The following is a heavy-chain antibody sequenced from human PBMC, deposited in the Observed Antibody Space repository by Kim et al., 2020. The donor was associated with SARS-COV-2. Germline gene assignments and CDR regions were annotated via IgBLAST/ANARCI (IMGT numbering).Heavy chain of an antibody. V-gene: IGHV3-23*01. CDR3: AKDPSYSSSWYGYYFDY. D-gene: IGHD6-13*01. CDR1: GFTFSSYA. Sequence: GGSLRLSCAVSGFTFSSYAMSWVRQAPGKGLEWVSAISGSGGSTYYADSVKGRFTISRDNSKNTLYLQMNSLRAEDTAVYYCAKDPSYSSSWYGYYFDYWGQGTLVTVSS. J-gene: IGHJ4*02. CDR2: ISGSGGST.